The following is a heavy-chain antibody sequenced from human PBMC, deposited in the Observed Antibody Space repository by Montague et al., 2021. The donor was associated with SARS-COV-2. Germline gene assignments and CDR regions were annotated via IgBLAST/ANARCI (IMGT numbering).Heavy chain of an antibody. Sequence: SETLSLTCTVSGGSVSSSGYYWGWIRQPPGKGLERIGSIYYSGSTYYNPSLKSRVTISVDTSKNQFSLKLSSVTAADTAVYYCARQGDQLLLEYWFDPWGQGTLVTVSS. D-gene: IGHD2-2*01. CDR3: ARQGDQLLLEYWFDP. CDR1: GGSVSSSGYY. CDR2: IYYSGST. J-gene: IGHJ5*02. V-gene: IGHV4-39*01.